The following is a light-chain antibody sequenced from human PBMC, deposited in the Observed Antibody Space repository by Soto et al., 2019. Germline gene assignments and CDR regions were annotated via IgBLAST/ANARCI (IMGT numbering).Light chain of an antibody. CDR3: QQYYTYSYS. CDR2: DAS. Sequence: DIQMTQSPSTLSASVGDRVTITCRASQSISTWLAWYQQKPGKAPNLLISDASSLESGVPSRFSGSASGTEFTLTISSLQPDDFATYYCQQYYTYSYSFAQGTKLEIK. J-gene: IGKJ2*01. V-gene: IGKV1-5*01. CDR1: QSISTW.